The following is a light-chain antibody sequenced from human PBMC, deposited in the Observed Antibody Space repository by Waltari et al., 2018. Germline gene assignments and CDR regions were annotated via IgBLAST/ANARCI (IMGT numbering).Light chain of an antibody. J-gene: IGLJ2*01. CDR1: TSDVGGFTY. CDR2: DVS. V-gene: IGLV2-11*01. CDR3: CSYAASYVV. Sequence: QSALTQPRPVSGSPGQSVTISCTGATSDVGGFTYVSWYQQHPGKAPKLMIYDVSKRPSGVPVRFSGSKSGYTASLTISGLQAEDEADYYCCSYAASYVVFGGGTKLTVL.